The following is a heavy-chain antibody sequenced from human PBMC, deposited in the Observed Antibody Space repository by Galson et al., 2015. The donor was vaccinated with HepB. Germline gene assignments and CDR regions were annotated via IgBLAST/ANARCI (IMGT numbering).Heavy chain of an antibody. J-gene: IGHJ6*02. D-gene: IGHD2-15*01. CDR1: GSTFTDYG. CDR3: ARYSGGSGWKYHYGMDV. V-gene: IGHV1-18*01. CDR2: ISGYNGNT. Sequence: SVTVSCKASGSTFTDYGISWVRQAPGQGLEWMGWISGYNGNTKYAQKLQGRVTMTTDTSTSTAYMEVRSLRSDDTALYYCARYSGGSGWKYHYGMDVWGQGTTVTVSS.